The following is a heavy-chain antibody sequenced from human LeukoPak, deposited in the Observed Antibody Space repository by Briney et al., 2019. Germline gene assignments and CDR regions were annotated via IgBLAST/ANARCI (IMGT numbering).Heavy chain of an antibody. CDR2: MYYSGST. CDR1: GGSTGSYY. V-gene: IGHV4-59*01. D-gene: IGHD3-16*02. Sequence: SETLSLTCTASGGSTGSYYWSWIRQPPGKGLEWIGYMYYSGSTNYNPSPTSRVTISVDTSKNQFSLKLSSVTAADTAVYYCASNRWMDVGRQGTTVTVS. CDR3: ASNRWMDV. J-gene: IGHJ6*02.